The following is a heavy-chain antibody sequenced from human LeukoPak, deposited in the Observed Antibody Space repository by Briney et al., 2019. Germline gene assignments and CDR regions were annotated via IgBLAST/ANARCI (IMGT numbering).Heavy chain of an antibody. V-gene: IGHV3-23*01. J-gene: IGHJ4*02. CDR3: AKGNWYKLEVFDY. Sequence: PGGSLRLSCAASGFTFSSYVINWVRQAPGKGLEWVSSISGSGESRCYADSVRGRFTFSRDNSKNTVHRQMNSLRVEDTAVYYCAKGNWYKLEVFDYWGQGTLVTVSS. D-gene: IGHD1/OR15-1a*01. CDR1: GFTFSSYV. CDR2: ISGSGESR.